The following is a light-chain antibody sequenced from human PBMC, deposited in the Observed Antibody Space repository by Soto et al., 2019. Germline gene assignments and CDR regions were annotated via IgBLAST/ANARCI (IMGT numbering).Light chain of an antibody. CDR1: QTISGN. CDR3: QQQHKWPLT. CDR2: AAS. Sequence: EIVLTQSPATLSVSPGERATLSCRASQTISGNLAWYQQRPGQAPSPLLYAASTRVTGLPARFSGSGSGTEFTLTITSLQSDDFATYFCQQQHKWPLTFGQGTKVEI. J-gene: IGKJ2*01. V-gene: IGKV3-15*01.